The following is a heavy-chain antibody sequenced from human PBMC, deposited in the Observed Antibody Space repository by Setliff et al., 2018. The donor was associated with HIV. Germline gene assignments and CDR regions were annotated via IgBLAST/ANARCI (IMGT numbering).Heavy chain of an antibody. CDR2: IYQSGNA. D-gene: IGHD6-13*01. CDR1: GHSISSGYF. J-gene: IGHJ4*02. V-gene: IGHV4-38-2*01. Sequence: SETLSLTCAVSGHSISSGYFCGWVRQTPGKGLECIGNIYQSGNAYYNPSLKSRVTISVATSRNRFSLKLSSVTAADTAFYYCVTGYNSVWYSVFWGQGILVTVS. CDR3: VTGYNSVWYSVF.